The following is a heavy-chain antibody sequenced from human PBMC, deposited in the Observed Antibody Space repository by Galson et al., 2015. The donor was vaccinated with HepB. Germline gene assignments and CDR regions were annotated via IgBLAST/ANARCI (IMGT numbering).Heavy chain of an antibody. CDR2: IRSEANSYAT. D-gene: IGHD3-22*01. V-gene: IGHV3-73*01. CDR1: GFTFSGSA. CDR3: TRHVYYDSSGYQGGDAFDI. Sequence: SLRLSCAASGFTFSGSAMHWVRQASGKGLEWVGRIRSEANSYATAYAASVKGRFTISRDDSKNTAYLQMNSLKTEDTAVYYCTRHVYYDSSGYQGGDAFDIWGQGTMVTVSS. J-gene: IGHJ3*02.